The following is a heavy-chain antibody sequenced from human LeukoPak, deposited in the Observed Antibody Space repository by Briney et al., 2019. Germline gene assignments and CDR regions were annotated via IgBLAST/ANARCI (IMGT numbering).Heavy chain of an antibody. D-gene: IGHD6-13*01. V-gene: IGHV3-53*01. Sequence: PGGSLRLSCAASGVTVSSNDMSCVRQAPGQGLEGVSVIYSGGSTYYAYSVKGRFTISRDNSKNTLYLQMNSLRAEDTAVYYCASESQQLVTGDAFDIWGQGTMVTVSS. CDR3: ASESQQLVTGDAFDI. CDR1: GVTVSSND. J-gene: IGHJ3*02. CDR2: IYSGGST.